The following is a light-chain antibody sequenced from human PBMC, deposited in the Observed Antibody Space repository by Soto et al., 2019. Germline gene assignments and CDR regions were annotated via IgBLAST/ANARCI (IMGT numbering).Light chain of an antibody. Sequence: DIQMTQSPSTLSASIGARVAITCRASDTIGLWVAWYQQKPGKAPKLLIYNASTLETGAPSRFTGSGSGTGFTLTITRLQPDDFATYYCQHYNSYSRTFGQGTKVEV. J-gene: IGKJ1*01. CDR3: QHYNSYSRT. CDR2: NAS. CDR1: DTIGLW. V-gene: IGKV1-5*03.